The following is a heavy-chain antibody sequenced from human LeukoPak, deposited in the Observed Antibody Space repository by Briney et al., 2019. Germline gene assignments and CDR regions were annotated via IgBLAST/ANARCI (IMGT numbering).Heavy chain of an antibody. J-gene: IGHJ5*02. CDR3: AKEGRRGYCSGGSCYPSNWFDP. Sequence: GGSLRLSCAASGFTFSSYAMSWVRQAPGKGLEWVSAISGSGGSTYYADSVKGRFTISRDNSKNPLYLQMNSLRAEDTAVYYCAKEGRRGYCSGGSCYPSNWFDPWGQGTLVTVSS. CDR2: ISGSGGST. V-gene: IGHV3-23*01. D-gene: IGHD2-15*01. CDR1: GFTFSSYA.